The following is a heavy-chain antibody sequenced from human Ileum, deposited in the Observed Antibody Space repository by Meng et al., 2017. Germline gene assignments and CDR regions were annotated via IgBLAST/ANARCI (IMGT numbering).Heavy chain of an antibody. V-gene: IGHV3-21*01. CDR2: ISSSSSYI. CDR1: GFTFSSYS. CDR3: ARERQDNRWFDP. J-gene: IGHJ5*02. D-gene: IGHD1-1*01. Sequence: ELQLVDSGGDPVKPGRSLRLSCAASGFTFSSYSMNWVRQASGKGLEWVSSISSSSSYIYYADSLKGRFTISRDNAKNSLYLQMNSLRAEDTAVYYCARERQDNRWFDPWGQGTLVTVSS.